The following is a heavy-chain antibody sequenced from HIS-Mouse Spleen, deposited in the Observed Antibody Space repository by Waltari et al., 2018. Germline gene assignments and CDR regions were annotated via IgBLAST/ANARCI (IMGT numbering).Heavy chain of an antibody. CDR2: IYYSGST. CDR3: AYGDYFDY. V-gene: IGHV4-39*01. D-gene: IGHD4-17*01. CDR1: GGSISSRSYY. J-gene: IGHJ4*02. Sequence: QLQLQESGPGLVKPSETLSLTCTVSGGSISSRSYYWGWIRPPPGKGLEWIGSIYYSGSTYYNPSLKSRVTISVDTSKNQFSLKLSSVTAADTAVYYCAYGDYFDYWGQGTLVTVSS.